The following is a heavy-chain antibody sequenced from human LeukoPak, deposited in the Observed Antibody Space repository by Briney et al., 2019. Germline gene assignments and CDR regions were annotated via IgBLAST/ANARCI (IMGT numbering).Heavy chain of an antibody. D-gene: IGHD3-22*01. V-gene: IGHV3-53*01. Sequence: GGSLRLSCAASGFTVSSNYMSWVRQAPGKGLEWVSVIYSGGSTYYADSVKGRFTISRDNSKNTLYLQMNSLRAEDTAVYYCARDYYDSSGLDYWGQGTLVTVSS. CDR3: ARDYYDSSGLDY. J-gene: IGHJ4*02. CDR2: IYSGGST. CDR1: GFTVSSNY.